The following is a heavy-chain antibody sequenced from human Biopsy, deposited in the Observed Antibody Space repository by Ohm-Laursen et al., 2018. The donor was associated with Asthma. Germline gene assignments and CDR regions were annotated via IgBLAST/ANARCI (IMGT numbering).Heavy chain of an antibody. J-gene: IGHJ4*02. CDR1: GGTFNTYV. CDR2: INSVFGTT. CDR3: ARKAGSCISRTCYSLDF. D-gene: IGHD2-2*01. Sequence: SSVKVSCNSLGGTFNTYVIGWVRQAPGQGLEWMGGINSVFGTTTYPQKFQDRVTITADDSTSTVYMELSSLRSEDTAVYYCARKAGSCISRTCYSLDFWGQGTMVTVSS. V-gene: IGHV1-69*01.